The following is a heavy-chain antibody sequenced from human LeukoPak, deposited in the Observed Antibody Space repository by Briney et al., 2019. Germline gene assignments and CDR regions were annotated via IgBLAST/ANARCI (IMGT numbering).Heavy chain of an antibody. J-gene: IGHJ4*02. CDR1: GFTFSSFE. CDR2: ISSSGTII. Sequence: GGSLRLSCVASGFTFSSFEMNWVRQAPGKALEWVSYISSSGTIIYYADSVKGRFTISRDNSKNTLYLQMNSLRAEDTAVYYCARDLLSYDILTGYPQYYFDYWGQGTLVTVSS. CDR3: ARDLLSYDILTGYPQYYFDY. V-gene: IGHV3-48*03. D-gene: IGHD3-9*01.